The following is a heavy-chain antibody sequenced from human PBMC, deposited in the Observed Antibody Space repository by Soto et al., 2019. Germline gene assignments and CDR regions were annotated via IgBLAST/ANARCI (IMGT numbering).Heavy chain of an antibody. V-gene: IGHV4-59*01. CDR2: INDSGST. J-gene: IGHJ4*02. CDR1: GCTLSSYA. D-gene: IGHD2-15*01. Sequence: GSLRHSCAASGCTLSSYAMSWIRQPPGKGLEWIGFINDSGSTNYNPSLKSRVTISVDTSKNQFSLNLSSVTAADTAVYYCARIYCSGGSCYEVYWGQGTLVTVSS. CDR3: ARIYCSGGSCYEVY.